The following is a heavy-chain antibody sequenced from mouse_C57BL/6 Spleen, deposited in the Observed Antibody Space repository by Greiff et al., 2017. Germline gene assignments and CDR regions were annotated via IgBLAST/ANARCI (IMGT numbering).Heavy chain of an antibody. D-gene: IGHD1-1*01. Sequence: VKLQQPGAELVKPGASVKMSCKASGYTFTSYWITWVKQRPGQGLEWIGDIYPGSGSTNYNEKFKSKATLTVDTSSSTAYMQLSSLTSEDSAVYYCARMSYYEGEFAYWGQGTLVTVSA. V-gene: IGHV1-55*01. J-gene: IGHJ3*01. CDR2: IYPGSGST. CDR1: GYTFTSYW. CDR3: ARMSYYEGEFAY.